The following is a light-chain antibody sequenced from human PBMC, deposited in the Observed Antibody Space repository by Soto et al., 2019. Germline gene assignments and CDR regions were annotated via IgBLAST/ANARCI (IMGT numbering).Light chain of an antibody. Sequence: QSALTQPASVSGSPGQSITISCTGTGLDVGAVDFVSWYQHHPDKTPKPIIFEVTYRPTGISHRFSASKSGNTASLTISGLEAEDEAFYYCSSYRRTTFPHVVFGGGTKLTVL. CDR2: EVT. J-gene: IGLJ2*01. V-gene: IGLV2-14*01. CDR3: SSYRRTTFPHVV. CDR1: GLDVGAVDF.